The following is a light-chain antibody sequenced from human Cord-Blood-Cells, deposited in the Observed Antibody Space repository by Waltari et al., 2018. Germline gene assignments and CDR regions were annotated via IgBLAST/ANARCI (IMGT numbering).Light chain of an antibody. Sequence: DIQMTQSPSSLSASVGDRVTITCRASQSISSYLNWYQQKPGKAPKLLIYAASSLQSGVPDRFSGSGSGTDFTLKISRVEAEDVGVYYCMQALQTYTFGQGTKLEI. CDR2: AAS. CDR1: QSISSY. J-gene: IGKJ2*01. V-gene: IGKV1-39*01. CDR3: MQALQTYT.